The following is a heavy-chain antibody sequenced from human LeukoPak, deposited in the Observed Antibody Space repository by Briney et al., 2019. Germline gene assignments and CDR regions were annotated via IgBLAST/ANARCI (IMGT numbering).Heavy chain of an antibody. V-gene: IGHV3-74*01. J-gene: IGHJ4*02. CDR1: GFTFSTYY. CDR3: VRASTTVPNLLDY. D-gene: IGHD4-17*01. Sequence: PGGSLRLSCAAWGFTFSTYYMHWVRHVTGKALLWGAHMKGDGHTTIYADSVKGRFTISRDNSKNTLYLQTSSLRADDTAVYYCVRASTTVPNLLDYWGQGTLVSVSS. CDR2: MKGDGHTT.